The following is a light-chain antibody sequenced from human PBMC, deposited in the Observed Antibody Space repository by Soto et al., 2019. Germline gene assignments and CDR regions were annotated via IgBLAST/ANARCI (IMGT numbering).Light chain of an antibody. V-gene: IGKV3-20*01. CDR3: QQYGSSPLT. Sequence: EIVLTQSPGTLSLSPGERATLSCRASQSVSSSYLAWYQQKPGQAPRLLIYGASTRATGIPDRFSGSGSGTDFTLTISILEPEDFAVYYCQQYGSSPLTFGAGTKVDIK. CDR2: GAS. CDR1: QSVSSSY. J-gene: IGKJ4*01.